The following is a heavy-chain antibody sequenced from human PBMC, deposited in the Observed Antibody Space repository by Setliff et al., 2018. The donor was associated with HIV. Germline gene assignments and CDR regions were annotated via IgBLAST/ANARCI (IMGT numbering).Heavy chain of an antibody. CDR3: ARDLRITLFGGDVYYYYGMDV. V-gene: IGHV4-34*01. Sequence: SETLSLTCGLNGLPFGNYYWNWIRQSPGKGLEWIVEVNHNGNINYNPSLQSRVTVSVVTSKPHYSLKMNSVTAADTAVYYCARDLRITLFGGDVYYYYGMDVWGQGTTVTVSS. CDR1: GLPFGNYY. J-gene: IGHJ6*02. CDR2: VNHNGNI. D-gene: IGHD3-3*01.